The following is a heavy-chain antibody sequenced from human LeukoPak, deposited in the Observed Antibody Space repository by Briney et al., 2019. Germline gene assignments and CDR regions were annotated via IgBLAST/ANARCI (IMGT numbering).Heavy chain of an antibody. Sequence: GGSLRLSCAASGFTFSSYAMNWVRQAPGKWLEWVSAISGSGGSTYYADSVKGQFTISRDNSKNTLYLQMNSLRAEDTAVYYCAKDPNNDHGGKGNWFDPWGQGTLVTVSS. J-gene: IGHJ5*02. V-gene: IGHV3-23*01. CDR3: AKDPNNDHGGKGNWFDP. CDR2: ISGSGGST. D-gene: IGHD4-23*01. CDR1: GFTFSSYA.